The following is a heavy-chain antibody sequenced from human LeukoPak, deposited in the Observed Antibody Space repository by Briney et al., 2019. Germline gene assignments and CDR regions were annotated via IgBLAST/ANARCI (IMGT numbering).Heavy chain of an antibody. D-gene: IGHD6-13*01. V-gene: IGHV1-46*01. J-gene: IGHJ5*02. CDR2: INPSGGST. CDR3: ARLYSSSWYFGRWFDP. CDR1: AYTFTNYY. Sequence: GASVKVSCKASAYTFTNYYLHWVRQAPGQGLEWMGIINPSGGSTSYAQKFQGRVTMTRDTSTSTVYMELSSLRSEDPAVYYCARLYSSSWYFGRWFDPWGQETLVTVSS.